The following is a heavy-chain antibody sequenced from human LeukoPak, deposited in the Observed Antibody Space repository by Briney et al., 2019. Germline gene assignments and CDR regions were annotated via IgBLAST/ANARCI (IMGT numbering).Heavy chain of an antibody. Sequence: PGGSLRLSCAASGFTFDDYAMHWVRQAPGKGLEWVSLISWNGGSTYYVDSVKGRFTISRDNSINSLYLQMNSLRAEDTALYYCAKDRGVGAPGYDVFDIWGQGTMVTVSS. V-gene: IGHV3-43D*03. CDR1: GFTFDDYA. J-gene: IGHJ3*02. CDR2: ISWNGGST. CDR3: AKDRGVGAPGYDVFDI. D-gene: IGHD1-26*01.